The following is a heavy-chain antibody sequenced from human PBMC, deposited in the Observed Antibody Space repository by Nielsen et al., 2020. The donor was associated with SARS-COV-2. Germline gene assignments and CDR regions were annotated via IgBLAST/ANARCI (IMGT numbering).Heavy chain of an antibody. J-gene: IGHJ3*02. CDR3: ARLYAGRIDAFDI. D-gene: IGHD2-2*02. V-gene: IGHV3-NL1*01. Sequence: GGSLRLSCAASGFTFSSYGMHWVRQAPGKGLESVSVIHGGGNTYYADSVKGRFTISRHSSNNTLFLQMNSLRAEDTAVYYCARLYAGRIDAFDIWGQGTMVTVSS. CDR2: IHGGGNT. CDR1: GFTFSSYG.